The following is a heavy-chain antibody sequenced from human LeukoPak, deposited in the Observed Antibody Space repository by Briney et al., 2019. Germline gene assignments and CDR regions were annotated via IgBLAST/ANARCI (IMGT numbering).Heavy chain of an antibody. CDR1: GFTVSSNY. Sequence: GGSLRLSCAASGFTVSSNYMSWVRQAPGKGLEWVSVIYSGGSTYYADSVKGRFTISRDNSKNTLYLQMNSLRAEDTAVYYCARELPRNYGGGSWFDPWGQGTLVTVSS. V-gene: IGHV3-53*01. CDR3: ARELPRNYGGGSWFDP. CDR2: IYSGGST. J-gene: IGHJ5*02. D-gene: IGHD4-11*01.